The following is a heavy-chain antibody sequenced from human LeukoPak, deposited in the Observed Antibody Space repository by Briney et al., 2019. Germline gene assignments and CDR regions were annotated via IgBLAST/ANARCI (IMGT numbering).Heavy chain of an antibody. Sequence: SETLSLTCTVSGGSISSYHWSWIRQPAGKGLEWIGSIYHSGSTYYNPSLKSRLTISADTSKNQFSLRLSSVTAADTAVYYCVRVDNGGNYFDYWGQGTLVTVSS. CDR2: IYHSGST. CDR1: GGSISSYH. J-gene: IGHJ4*02. D-gene: IGHD4-23*01. CDR3: VRVDNGGNYFDY. V-gene: IGHV4-4*07.